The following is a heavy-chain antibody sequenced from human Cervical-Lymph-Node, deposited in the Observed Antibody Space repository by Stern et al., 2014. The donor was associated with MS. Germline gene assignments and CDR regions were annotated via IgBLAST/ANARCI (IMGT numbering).Heavy chain of an antibody. CDR1: GFTFSDFG. CDR2: ICYDGNKR. D-gene: IGHD4-11*01. V-gene: IGHV3-33*01. J-gene: IGHJ4*02. Sequence: QLVESGGGVVQPGGYLNLSCAASGFTFSDFGIHWVRPTSGQGLEWMAIICYDGNKRLYAQSVMGRFPTSRDNYKNTVYLQMNSLRTEDTAVYYCVRGPAYGNDPVMYWGQGARVTVSS. CDR3: VRGPAYGNDPVMY.